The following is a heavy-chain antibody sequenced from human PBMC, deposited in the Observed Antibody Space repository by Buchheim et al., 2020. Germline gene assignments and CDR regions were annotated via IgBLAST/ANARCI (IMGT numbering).Heavy chain of an antibody. CDR1: GFTFSSYW. V-gene: IGHV3-7*01. J-gene: IGHJ4*02. CDR3: ARGRHPSKQRWLQLFDY. D-gene: IGHD5-24*01. CDR2: IKQDGSEK. Sequence: EVQLVESGGGLVQPGGSLRLSCAASGFTFSSYWMSWVRQAPGKGLEWVANIKQDGSEKYYVDSVKGRFTISRDNAKNSLYLQMNSLRAEDTAVYYCARGRHPSKQRWLQLFDYWGQGTL.